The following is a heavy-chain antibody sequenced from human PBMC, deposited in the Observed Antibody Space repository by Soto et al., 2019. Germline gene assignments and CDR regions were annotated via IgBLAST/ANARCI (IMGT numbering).Heavy chain of an antibody. D-gene: IGHD6-19*01. J-gene: IGHJ3*02. CDR2: IWYDGSNK. CDR3: ARDRVQWLVLGAFDI. CDR1: GFTFSSYA. Sequence: SGGSLRVSCAASGFTFSSYAMHWGRQAPGKGLEWVAVIWYDGSNKYYADSVKGRFTISRDNSKNTLYLQMNSLRAEDTAVYYCARDRVQWLVLGAFDIWGQGTMVTVSS. V-gene: IGHV3-33*08.